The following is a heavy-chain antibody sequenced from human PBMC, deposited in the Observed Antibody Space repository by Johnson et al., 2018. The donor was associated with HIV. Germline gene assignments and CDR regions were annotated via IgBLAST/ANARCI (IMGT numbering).Heavy chain of an antibody. CDR3: ARDRGAFDI. CDR1: GFIFSSYA. Sequence: QVQLVESGGGVVQSGRSLRLSCAASGFIFSSYAMHWVRQAPGKGLEWVAVISYDGSNKYYADSVKGRFTISRDNSKNTLYLQMNSLRAEDAAVYYCARDRGAFDIWGQGTMVTVSS. CDR2: ISYDGSNK. J-gene: IGHJ3*02. V-gene: IGHV3-30*04.